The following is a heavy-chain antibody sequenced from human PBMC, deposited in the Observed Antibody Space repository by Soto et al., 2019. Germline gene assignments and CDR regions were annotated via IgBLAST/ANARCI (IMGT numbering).Heavy chain of an antibody. CDR2: IKHSGST. J-gene: IGHJ4*02. Sequence: SETLSLTCAVYGGSFSGYYWSWIRQPPGKGLEWIGEIKHSGSTNYNPSLKSRITISADTSMNQFSLKLSSVTAADTAVYYCAKGKHPDYWGQGTLVTVSS. CDR1: GGSFSGYY. V-gene: IGHV4-34*01. CDR3: AKGKHPDY.